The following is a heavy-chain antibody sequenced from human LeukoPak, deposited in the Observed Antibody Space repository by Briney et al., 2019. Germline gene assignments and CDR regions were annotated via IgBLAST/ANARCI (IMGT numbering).Heavy chain of an antibody. J-gene: IGHJ4*02. V-gene: IGHV4-61*02. D-gene: IGHD2-15*01. CDR1: GGSISSGSYY. CDR3: ARESRLPDY. Sequence: SETLSLTCTVSGGSISSGSYYWSWIRQPAGKGLEWIGRIYTSGSTNYNPSLKSRVTISVDTSKNQFSLKLSSVTAADTAVYYCARESRLPDYWGQGTLVTVSS. CDR2: IYTSGST.